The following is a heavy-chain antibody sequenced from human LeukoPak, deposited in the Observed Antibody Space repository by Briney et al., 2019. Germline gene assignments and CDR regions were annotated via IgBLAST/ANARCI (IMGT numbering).Heavy chain of an antibody. J-gene: IGHJ4*02. CDR3: AKKVGTVAEVGRLYFDY. CDR2: ISGGGVST. Sequence: QTGGSLRLSCAAAGFTFKNYAMSWVRQAPGKGLEWVSTISGGGVSTYYADSVKGHFTISRDNSKNTLYLQMNSLRAEDTAVYYCAKKVGTVAEVGRLYFDYWGQGTLVTVSS. V-gene: IGHV3-23*01. CDR1: GFTFKNYA. D-gene: IGHD1/OR15-1a*01.